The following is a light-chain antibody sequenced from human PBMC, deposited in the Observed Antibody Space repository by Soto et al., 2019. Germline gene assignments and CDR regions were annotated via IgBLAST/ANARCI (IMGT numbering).Light chain of an antibody. CDR3: QHYDNWPLT. CDR1: QSVSSN. Sequence: EIVMTQSPATLSVSPGERATLSCRASQSVSSNFGWYQQKPGQAPRLLIYGTSTRATAIPARFSGSGSGTEFTLTISSLQSEDFAVYYCQHYDNWPLTFGGGTKVEIK. J-gene: IGKJ4*01. V-gene: IGKV3-15*01. CDR2: GTS.